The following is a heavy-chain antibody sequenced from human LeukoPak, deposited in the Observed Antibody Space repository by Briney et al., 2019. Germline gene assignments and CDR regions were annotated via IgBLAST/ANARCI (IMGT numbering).Heavy chain of an antibody. CDR1: AFSDKSN. Sequence: GGSLRLSCVASAFSDKSNMSWVRQAPGKGLEWVSVSYSGGSTYYEDSVKGRFTVSSDVSKNTLYLQMNNLRGEDTAVYYCASRHCSGENCYAGPLDFWGQGIQVTVSS. CDR3: ASRHCSGENCYAGPLDF. J-gene: IGHJ4*02. V-gene: IGHV3-53*01. D-gene: IGHD2-8*02. CDR2: SYSGGST.